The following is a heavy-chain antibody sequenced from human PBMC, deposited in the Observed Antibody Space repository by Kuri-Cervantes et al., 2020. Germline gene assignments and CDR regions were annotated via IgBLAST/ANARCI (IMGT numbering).Heavy chain of an antibody. V-gene: IGHV4-59*13. J-gene: IGHJ4*02. D-gene: IGHD1-7*01. Sequence: GSLRLSCTVSGGSISSDYWSWIRQPPGKGLEWLGYIYNGVSPNYNPSLNSRVTILVDTSKNQFSLRLTSVTAADTAIYYCARTRNSGYFDYWGQGAPVTVSS. CDR3: ARTRNSGYFDY. CDR2: IYNGVSP. CDR1: GGSISSDY.